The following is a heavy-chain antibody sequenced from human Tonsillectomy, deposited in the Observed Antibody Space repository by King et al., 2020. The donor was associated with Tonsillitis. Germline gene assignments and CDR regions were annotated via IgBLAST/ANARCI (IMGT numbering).Heavy chain of an antibody. D-gene: IGHD3-10*01. CDR3: ARDRSGVYYGSGSPAHWFDP. J-gene: IGHJ5*02. V-gene: IGHV4-59*01. CDR1: GGSISSYY. Sequence: VQLQESGPGLVKPSETLSLTCTVSGGSISSYYWSWIRQPPGKGLEWIGCIYYNGSTNYNPSLKSRVTISVDTSKNQFSLKLISVTAADTAVYFCARDRSGVYYGSGSPAHWFDPWGQGTLVTVSS. CDR2: IYYNGST.